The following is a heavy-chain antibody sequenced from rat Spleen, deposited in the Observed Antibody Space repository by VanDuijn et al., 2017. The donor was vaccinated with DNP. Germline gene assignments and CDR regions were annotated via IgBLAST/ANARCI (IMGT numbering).Heavy chain of an antibody. V-gene: IGHV5-25*01. CDR1: GFTFSNYY. Sequence: EVQLVESGGGLVQPGRSLKLSCAASGFTFSNYYMAWVRQAPTKGLEWVAVIIYDGSNTHYRDSVKGRFTISRDEAKNTLYLQMNSLKSEDTATYYCATTEGYIGGWFAYWGQGTLVTVSS. CDR3: ATTEGYIGGWFAY. J-gene: IGHJ3*01. CDR2: IIYDGSNT. D-gene: IGHD1-11*01.